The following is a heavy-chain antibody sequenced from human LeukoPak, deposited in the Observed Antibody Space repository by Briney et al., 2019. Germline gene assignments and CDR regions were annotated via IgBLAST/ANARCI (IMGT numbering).Heavy chain of an antibody. CDR3: ARARLYCGGDCYDDY. J-gene: IGHJ4*02. D-gene: IGHD2-21*02. Sequence: SETLSLTCTVSGGSISSSSYYWGWIRQPPGKGLEWIGSIYHSGSTYYNPSLKSRVTISVDTSKNQFSLKLSSVTAADTAVYYCARARLYCGGDCYDDYWGQGTLVTVSS. CDR1: GGSISSSSYY. V-gene: IGHV4-39*07. CDR2: IYHSGST.